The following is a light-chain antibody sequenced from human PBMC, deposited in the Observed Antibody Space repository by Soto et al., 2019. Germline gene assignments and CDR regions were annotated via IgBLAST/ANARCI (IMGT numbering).Light chain of an antibody. V-gene: IGKV1-6*01. CDR2: AAF. CDR3: QQAKSFPVS. CDR1: QDIRND. Sequence: ALQMTQSPSSLSASLGDSVTIXXRASQDIRNDLAWYQQKPGQAPHIXIFAAFNLQSGVPSRFSGSGAGTDFTLTINNLQPEDFATYYCQQAKSFPVSFGQGTRLEI. J-gene: IGKJ5*01.